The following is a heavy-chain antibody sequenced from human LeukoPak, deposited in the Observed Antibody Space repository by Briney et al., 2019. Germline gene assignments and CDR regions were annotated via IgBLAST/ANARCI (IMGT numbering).Heavy chain of an antibody. V-gene: IGHV1-46*01. CDR3: ASGYCNSTQCRPSAY. CDR2: INPSSGGT. Sequence: GASVNLACNASGYTLTTFYIDWVRQAPGQGLEWMGMINPSSGGTTYAQTFQGRVTTTRDTSTSTVHMELTSLRSEDTALYYCASGYCNSTQCRPSAYWGQGTLFTVSS. J-gene: IGHJ4*02. D-gene: IGHD2-2*01. CDR1: GYTLTTFY.